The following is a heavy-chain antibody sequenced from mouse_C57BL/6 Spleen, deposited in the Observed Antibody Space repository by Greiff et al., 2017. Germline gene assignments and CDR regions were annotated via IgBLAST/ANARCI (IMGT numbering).Heavy chain of an antibody. D-gene: IGHD2-4*01. CDR2: IYPGDGDP. Sequence: VQLQQSGAELVKPGASVKISCKASGYAFRSYWMNWVKQRPGKGLEWIGQIYPGDGDPNYNGKFKGKATLTADKSSSTAYMQLSSLTSEDSAVYFCARRGYDYDEGYFDVWGTGTTVTVSS. J-gene: IGHJ1*03. CDR1: GYAFRSYW. CDR3: ARRGYDYDEGYFDV. V-gene: IGHV1-80*01.